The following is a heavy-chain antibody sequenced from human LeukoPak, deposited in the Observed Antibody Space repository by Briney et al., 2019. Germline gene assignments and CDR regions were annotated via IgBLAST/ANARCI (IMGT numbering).Heavy chain of an antibody. V-gene: IGHV4-59*01. CDR1: GGSISSNY. CDR3: ARGIVVVSAPSATFFDS. Sequence: PSETLSLTCTVSGGSISSNYWSWIRQPPGKGLEWIGDIYYSGSTNYNPSLKSRVTISVDTSKNQFSLKLSSVTAADTAVYYCARGIVVVSAPSATFFDSWGQGTLVTVSS. J-gene: IGHJ4*02. CDR2: IYYSGST. D-gene: IGHD2-2*01.